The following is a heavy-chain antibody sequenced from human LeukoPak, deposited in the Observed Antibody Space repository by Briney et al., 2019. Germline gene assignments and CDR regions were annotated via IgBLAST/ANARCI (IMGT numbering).Heavy chain of an antibody. J-gene: IGHJ6*02. CDR2: INPSGGST. V-gene: IGHV1-46*01. Sequence: ASVKVSCKASGYTFTSYYMHWVRQAPGQGLEWMGIINPSGGSTSYAQKFQGRVTMTRDTSTSTVYMKLSSLRSEDTAVYYCACIVGATDYYYYGMDVWGQGTTVTVSS. CDR1: GYTFTSYY. CDR3: ACIVGATDYYYYGMDV. D-gene: IGHD1-26*01.